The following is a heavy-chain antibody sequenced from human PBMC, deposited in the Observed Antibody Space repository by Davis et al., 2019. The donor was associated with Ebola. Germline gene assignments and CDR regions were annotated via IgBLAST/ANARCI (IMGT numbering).Heavy chain of an antibody. D-gene: IGHD5-12*01. CDR1: GDSVSGSSGA. Sequence: PSETLSLTCAISGDSVSGSSGAWNWIRQSPSRGLEWLGRTYYSSTWYNESALSVKSRITISADTAKNQLSLHLNSVTPEDTAVYYCARGWLRSAFDQWGQGTLVTVSS. V-gene: IGHV6-1*01. CDR3: ARGWLRSAFDQ. CDR2: TYYSSTWYN. J-gene: IGHJ4*02.